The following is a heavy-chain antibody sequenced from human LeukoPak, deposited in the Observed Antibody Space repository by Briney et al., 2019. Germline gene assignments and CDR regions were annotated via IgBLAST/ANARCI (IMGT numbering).Heavy chain of an antibody. CDR3: ARDIEAAGLFLDY. CDR1: GFTFSSYW. Sequence: GGSLRLSCAASGFTFSSYWMSWVRQPPGKGLEWVANMKYDGSEKYYVDSVKGRFTISRDNAKNSLYLQMNSLRAEDTAVYYCARDIEAAGLFLDYWGQGTLVTVSS. V-gene: IGHV3-7*01. CDR2: MKYDGSEK. D-gene: IGHD6-13*01. J-gene: IGHJ4*02.